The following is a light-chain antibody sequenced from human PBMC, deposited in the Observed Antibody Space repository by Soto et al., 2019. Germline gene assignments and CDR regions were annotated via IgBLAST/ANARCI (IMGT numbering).Light chain of an antibody. CDR2: TTS. J-gene: IGKJ4*01. CDR1: QGINNW. CDR3: QQANSFPLT. Sequence: DIQMTQSPSSVSASVGDRVTITCRASQGINNWLAWYQQKPGEPPKLLIYTTSNLQSGVPSRFSGSGSGTDFTLTISSLQPEDFATYYCQQANSFPLTFGGGTTLEIK. V-gene: IGKV1D-12*01.